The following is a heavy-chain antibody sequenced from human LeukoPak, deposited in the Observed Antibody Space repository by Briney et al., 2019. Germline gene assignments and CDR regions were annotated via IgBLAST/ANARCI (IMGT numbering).Heavy chain of an antibody. J-gene: IGHJ6*02. CDR1: GYSISSGYY. Sequence: SETLSLTCTVSGYSISSGYYWGWIRQPPGKGLEWIGSIYHSGSTYYNPSLKSRVTISVDTSKNQFSLKLSSVTAADTAVYYCARGGYYYYGMDVWGQGTTVTVSS. V-gene: IGHV4-38-2*02. CDR2: IYHSGST. CDR3: ARGGYYYYGMDV. D-gene: IGHD2-15*01.